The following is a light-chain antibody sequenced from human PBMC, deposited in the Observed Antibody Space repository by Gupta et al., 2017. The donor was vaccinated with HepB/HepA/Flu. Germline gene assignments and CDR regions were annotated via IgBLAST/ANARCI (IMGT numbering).Light chain of an antibody. J-gene: IGKJ5*01. CDR3: QQYGNSQGFT. Sequence: EIVLTQSPGILSLSPGERATLSCRASQSVGSSYLAWYQRKPGQAPTLLIYGASNRATGIPDRFSGRGSGTDFTLTISRLEPEDFAVYYCQQYGNSQGFTFGRGTRL. V-gene: IGKV3-20*01. CDR1: QSVGSSY. CDR2: GAS.